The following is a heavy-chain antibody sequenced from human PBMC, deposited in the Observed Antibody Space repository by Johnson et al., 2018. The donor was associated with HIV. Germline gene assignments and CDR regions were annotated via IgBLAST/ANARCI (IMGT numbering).Heavy chain of an antibody. Sequence: MLLVESGGGLVQPGGSLRLSCAASGFTVSSNYMNWVRQAPGKGLEWVSVIYRGGNTYYADSVKGRFTISRDNSKNTLYLQMNSLRAEDTAVYYCAKELGIPSGWYRGAFDIWGQGTMVTVSS. J-gene: IGHJ3*02. CDR3: AKELGIPSGWYRGAFDI. CDR1: GFTVSSNY. D-gene: IGHD6-19*01. V-gene: IGHV3-66*01. CDR2: IYRGGNT.